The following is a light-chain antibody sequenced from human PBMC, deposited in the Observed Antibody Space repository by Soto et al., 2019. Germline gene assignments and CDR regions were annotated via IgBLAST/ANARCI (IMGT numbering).Light chain of an antibody. CDR1: QSVNSN. V-gene: IGKV3D-15*01. J-gene: IGKJ1*01. CDR2: GAS. CDR3: QQYNNWPPWT. Sequence: EVVMTQSPATLSVSPGERATLFCRASQSVNSNLAWYQQKPGQAPRLLIYGASTRATGIPARFSGSGSGTEFTLTISSLQSEDFAVYYCQQYNNWPPWTFGHGTKV.